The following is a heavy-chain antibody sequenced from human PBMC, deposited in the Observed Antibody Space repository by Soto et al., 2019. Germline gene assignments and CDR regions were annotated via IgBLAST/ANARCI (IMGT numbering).Heavy chain of an antibody. CDR3: ARAVGYSGYDYLGGYYYYYGMDV. CDR2: ISSSSSYI. J-gene: IGHJ6*02. V-gene: IGHV3-21*01. CDR1: GFTFSSYS. D-gene: IGHD5-12*01. Sequence: PGGSLRLSCAASGFTFSSYSMNWVRQAPGKGLEWVSSISSSSSYIYYADSVKGRFTISRDNAKNSLYLQMNSLRAEDTAVYYCARAVGYSGYDYLGGYYYYYGMDVWGQGTTVTVSS.